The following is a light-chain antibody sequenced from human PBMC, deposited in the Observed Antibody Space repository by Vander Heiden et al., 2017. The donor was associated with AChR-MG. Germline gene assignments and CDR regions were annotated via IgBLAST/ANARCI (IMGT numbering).Light chain of an antibody. V-gene: IGKV1-33*01. CDR2: HAS. J-gene: IGKJ5*01. CDR1: QDISNY. Sequence: DIQMTQSPSSLSASVGDRVTITCQASQDISNYLNWYQQKPGKAPKLLIYHASNLETGVPSRFSGGGSGTDFTFTISSLQPEDIATYYCQQDDNLPQAFGQGTRLEIK. CDR3: QQDDNLPQA.